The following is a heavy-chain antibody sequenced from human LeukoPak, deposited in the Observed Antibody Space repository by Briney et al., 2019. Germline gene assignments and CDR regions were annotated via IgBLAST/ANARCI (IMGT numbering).Heavy chain of an antibody. CDR2: ISYDGSNK. V-gene: IGHV3-30-3*01. Sequence: PGGSLRLSCAASGFTFSSYAMHWVRQAPGKGLEWVAVISYDGSNKYYADSVKGRFTISRDNSKNTLYLQMNSLRAEDTAVYYCAKDLIGGDDAFDIWGQGTMVTVSS. D-gene: IGHD7-27*01. J-gene: IGHJ3*02. CDR1: GFTFSSYA. CDR3: AKDLIGGDDAFDI.